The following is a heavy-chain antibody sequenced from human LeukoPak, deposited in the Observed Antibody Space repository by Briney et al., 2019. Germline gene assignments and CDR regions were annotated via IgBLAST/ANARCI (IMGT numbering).Heavy chain of an antibody. CDR1: GYTFTSYG. J-gene: IGHJ6*03. CDR3: ARTGYSYGYYYYYMDV. Sequence: ASVKVSCKASGYTFTSYGISWVRQAPGQGLEWMGWISAYNGNTNYAQELQGRVTMTTDTSTSTAYMELRSLRSDDTAVYYCARTGYSYGYYYYYMDVWGKGTTVTVSS. D-gene: IGHD5-18*01. CDR2: ISAYNGNT. V-gene: IGHV1-18*01.